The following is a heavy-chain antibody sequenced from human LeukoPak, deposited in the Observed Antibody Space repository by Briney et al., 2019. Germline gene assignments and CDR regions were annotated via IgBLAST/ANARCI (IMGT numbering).Heavy chain of an antibody. CDR1: GFTFSSYA. Sequence: GGSLRLSCAASGFTFSSYAMSWVRQAPGKGLEWVSSISVSGGNTYYADSVKGRFTISRDNSKNTLYLQMNSLRAEDTAVYYCATEDSSDYYSFDYWGQGTLVTVSS. CDR3: ATEDSSDYYSFDY. V-gene: IGHV3-23*01. J-gene: IGHJ4*02. CDR2: ISVSGGNT. D-gene: IGHD3-22*01.